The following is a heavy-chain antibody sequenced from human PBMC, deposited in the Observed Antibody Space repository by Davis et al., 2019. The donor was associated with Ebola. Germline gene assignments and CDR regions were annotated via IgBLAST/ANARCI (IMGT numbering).Heavy chain of an antibody. J-gene: IGHJ4*02. CDR1: GFTFSDHY. Sequence: PGGSLRLSCAASGFTFSDHYMNWVRQAPGKGLEWVGRTRNKANSYTTEYAASVKGRFTISRDDSKNSLYLQMNSLKTEDTAVYYCARMGDYWGQGTLVTVSS. D-gene: IGHD3-16*01. V-gene: IGHV3-72*01. CDR2: TRNKANSYTT. CDR3: ARMGDY.